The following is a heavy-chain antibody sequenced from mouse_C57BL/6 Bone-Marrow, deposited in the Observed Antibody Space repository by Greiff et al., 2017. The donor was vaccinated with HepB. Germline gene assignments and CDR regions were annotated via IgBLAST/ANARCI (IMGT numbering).Heavy chain of an antibody. CDR3: ARPIPIYYDYGYYAMDY. Sequence: QVQLKQPGAELVKPGASVKLSCKASGYTFTSYWMHWVKQRPGRGLEWIGRIDPNSGGTKYNEKLKSKATLTVDKPSSTAYMQLSSLTSEDSAVYYCARPIPIYYDYGYYAMDYWGQGTSVTVSS. D-gene: IGHD2-4*01. V-gene: IGHV1-72*01. J-gene: IGHJ4*01. CDR2: IDPNSGGT. CDR1: GYTFTSYW.